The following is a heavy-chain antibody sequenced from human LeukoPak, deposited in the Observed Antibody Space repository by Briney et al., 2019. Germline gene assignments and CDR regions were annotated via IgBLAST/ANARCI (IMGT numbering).Heavy chain of an antibody. CDR1: GGTFSSYA. CDR2: IIPIFGTA. J-gene: IGHJ6*02. Sequence: SVKVSCKASGGTFSSYAISWVRQAPGQGLEWMGGIIPIFGTANYAQKFRGRVTITADESTSTAYMELSSLRSEDTAVYYCARESVPLYGMDVWGQGTTVTVSS. V-gene: IGHV1-69*13. D-gene: IGHD4-17*01. CDR3: ARESVPLYGMDV.